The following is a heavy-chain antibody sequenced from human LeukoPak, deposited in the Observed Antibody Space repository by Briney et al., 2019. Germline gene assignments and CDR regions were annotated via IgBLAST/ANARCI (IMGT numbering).Heavy chain of an antibody. D-gene: IGHD5-18*01. CDR2: INWNGRIT. V-gene: IGHV3-20*04. J-gene: IGHJ6*03. CDR3: ARGSVQLWLRDTYYYMDV. Sequence: GESLRLSCATSGFTFDDYAMNWVRQVPGRGLEWVSGINWNGRITEYADSVKDRFTISRQNTKNSLYLYMNNLGGEDTALYFCARGSVQLWLRDTYYYMDVWGKGTTVTVSS. CDR1: GFTFDDYA.